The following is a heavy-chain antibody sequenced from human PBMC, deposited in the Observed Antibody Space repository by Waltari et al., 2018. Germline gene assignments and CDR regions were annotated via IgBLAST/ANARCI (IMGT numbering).Heavy chain of an antibody. CDR1: GFSLSTSGVG. CDR3: AHIIEVRTHGPLDAFDI. D-gene: IGHD2-21*01. CDR2: IYWNDDK. J-gene: IGHJ3*02. V-gene: IGHV2-5*01. Sequence: QITLKESGPTLVKPTQTLTLTCTFSGFSLSTSGVGVGWIRQPPGKALEWLALIYWNDDKRYSPALQSRLTITKETSKNPVVLTMTNMDPVDTATYYCAHIIEVRTHGPLDAFDIWGQGTMVTVSS.